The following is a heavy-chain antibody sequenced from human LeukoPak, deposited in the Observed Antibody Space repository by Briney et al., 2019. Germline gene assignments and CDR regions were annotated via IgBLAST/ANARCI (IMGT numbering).Heavy chain of an antibody. Sequence: SVTVSCTASGGTFSSYAISWVRQAPGQGLEWMGGIIPIFGTANYAQKFQGRVTITADESTSTAYMELSSLRSEDTAVYYCARARHRLYSPSWAMDVWGQGTTVTVSS. J-gene: IGHJ6*02. D-gene: IGHD6-13*01. V-gene: IGHV1-69*13. CDR1: GGTFSSYA. CDR3: ARARHRLYSPSWAMDV. CDR2: IIPIFGTA.